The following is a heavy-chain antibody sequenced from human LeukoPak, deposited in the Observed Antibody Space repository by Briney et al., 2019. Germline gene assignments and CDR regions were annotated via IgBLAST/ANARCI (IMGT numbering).Heavy chain of an antibody. V-gene: IGHV3-53*01. CDR1: GFTVSTTN. Sequence: GGSLRLFCAASGFTVSTTNMSWVRQAPGEGLEWALVIYSGGSTYSAEAGKGRFTISRTKSKNTLFLQMNSLRAEDTAVYYCARHSSSWSPDTLDIWGEGTMVTVSS. J-gene: IGHJ3*02. CDR3: ARHSSSWSPDTLDI. D-gene: IGHD6-13*01. CDR2: IYSGGST.